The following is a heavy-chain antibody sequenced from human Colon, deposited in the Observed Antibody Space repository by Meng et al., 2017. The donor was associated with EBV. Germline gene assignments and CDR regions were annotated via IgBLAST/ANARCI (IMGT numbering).Heavy chain of an antibody. CDR2: IYHGGSP. Sequence: VQLQESGPELVKPSGTLSLTCAVSGDSVGSVTWWTWVRQPPGKGLEWIGEIYHGGSPNYNPSLESRVTISVDKSKNQFSLDLTSVTAVDTAVYFCARVMRYQLLRFFDYWGQGILVTVFS. V-gene: IGHV4-4*02. CDR1: GDSVGSVTW. D-gene: IGHD2-2*01. J-gene: IGHJ4*02. CDR3: ARVMRYQLLRFFDY.